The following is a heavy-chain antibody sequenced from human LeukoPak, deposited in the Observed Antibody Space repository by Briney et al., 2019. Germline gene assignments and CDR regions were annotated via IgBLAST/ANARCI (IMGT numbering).Heavy chain of an antibody. Sequence: SETLSLTCAVYGGSFSGYYWSWIRQPPGKGLEWIGEINHSGSTNYNPSLKSRVTISVDTSKNQFSLKLSSVTAADTAVYYCARPVTARGGSGWPQHIDYWGQGTLVSVSS. CDR1: GGSFSGYY. J-gene: IGHJ4*02. CDR2: INHSGST. D-gene: IGHD6-19*01. CDR3: ARPVTARGGSGWPQHIDY. V-gene: IGHV4-34*01.